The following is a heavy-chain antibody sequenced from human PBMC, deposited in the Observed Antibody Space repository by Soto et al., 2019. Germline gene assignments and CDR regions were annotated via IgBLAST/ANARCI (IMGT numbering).Heavy chain of an antibody. Sequence: SDTLSLTCTVAGVSISTFYWSWIRQPPGKGLEWIGYIYHSGSTYYNPSLKSRVTISVDRSKNQFSLKLSSVTAADTAVYYCARVPDYCAQRTPVPVSS. CDR3: ARVPDY. CDR1: GVSISTFY. CDR2: IYHSGST. V-gene: IGHV4-59*12. J-gene: IGHJ4*01.